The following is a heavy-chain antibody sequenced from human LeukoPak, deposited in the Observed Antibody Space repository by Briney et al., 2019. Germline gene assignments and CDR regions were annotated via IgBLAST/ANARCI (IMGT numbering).Heavy chain of an antibody. CDR1: GFTXXSYA. CDR3: AQKDAFDI. V-gene: IGHV3-23*01. CDR2: ISGSGGST. Sequence: GFTXXSYAXSWVRQAPGKGLEWVSAISGSGGSTYYADSVKGRFTISRDNSKNTLYLQMNSLRAEDTAVYYCAQKDAFDIWGQGTMVTVPS. J-gene: IGHJ3*02.